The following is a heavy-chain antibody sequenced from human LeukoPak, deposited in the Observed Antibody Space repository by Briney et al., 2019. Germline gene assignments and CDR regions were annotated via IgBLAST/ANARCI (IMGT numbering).Heavy chain of an antibody. CDR3: ARDHETGELDY. D-gene: IGHD7-27*01. Sequence: GGSLRLSCAASGFTFSSYAMHWVRQAPGKGLEWVAVISYDGSNKYYADSVKGRFTISRDNSKNTLYLQMNSLRAEDTAVYYCARDHETGELDYWGQGTLVTVSS. CDR1: GFTFSSYA. J-gene: IGHJ4*02. CDR2: ISYDGSNK. V-gene: IGHV3-30-3*01.